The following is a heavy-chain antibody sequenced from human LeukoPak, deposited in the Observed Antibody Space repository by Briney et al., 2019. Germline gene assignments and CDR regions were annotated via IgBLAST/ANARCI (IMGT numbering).Heavy chain of an antibody. J-gene: IGHJ4*02. CDR1: GFTFSSYW. D-gene: IGHD6-13*01. CDR3: ARVSPYSSSWYRPRFYFDY. CDR2: IKQDGSEK. Sequence: GGSLRLSCAASGFTFSSYWMSWVRQAPGKGLEWVANIKQDGSEKYYVDSVKGRFTISRDNAKNSLYLQMNSLRAEDTAVYYCARVSPYSSSWYRPRFYFDYWGQGTLVTVSS. V-gene: IGHV3-7*01.